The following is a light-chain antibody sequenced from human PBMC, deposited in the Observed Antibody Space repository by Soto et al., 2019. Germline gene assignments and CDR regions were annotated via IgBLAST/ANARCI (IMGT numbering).Light chain of an antibody. Sequence: EIVLTQSPGTLSLSPGERATLSCRASQSVSSSYLAWYQQKPGQAPRLLIYGASSRATGIPDRFSGSGSGTDFTLINSRLEPEDFAVYYCQQYGSSPPRTFGQGTKVEIK. V-gene: IGKV3-20*01. CDR1: QSVSSSY. CDR2: GAS. J-gene: IGKJ1*01. CDR3: QQYGSSPPRT.